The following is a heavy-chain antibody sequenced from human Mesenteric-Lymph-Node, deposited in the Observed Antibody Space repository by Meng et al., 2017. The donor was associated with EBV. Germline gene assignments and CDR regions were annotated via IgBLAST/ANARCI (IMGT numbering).Heavy chain of an antibody. J-gene: IGHJ4*02. Sequence: QLQESGPGLVKPSEILSLTCTVSGDSVSSGIYYWSWIRQPPGKEVEWIGYIYYSGSTDYNPSLKSRVTISVDTSKNQFSLKLSSVTAADTAVYYCAKYDNGWRTFEYWGQGTLVTVSS. V-gene: IGHV4-61*01. D-gene: IGHD6-19*01. CDR1: GDSVSSGIYY. CDR3: AKYDNGWRTFEY. CDR2: IYYSGST.